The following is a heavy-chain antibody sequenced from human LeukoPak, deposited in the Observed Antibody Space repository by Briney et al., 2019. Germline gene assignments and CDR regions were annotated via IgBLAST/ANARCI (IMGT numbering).Heavy chain of an antibody. J-gene: IGHJ4*02. V-gene: IGHV4-59*01. CDR1: GGSISSYY. CDR2: IYYSGST. D-gene: IGHD3-3*01. Sequence: SETLSLTCTVSGGSISSYYWSWIRQPPGKGLEGIGYIYYSGSTNYNPSLKSRVTISVDTSKNQFSLKLSSVTAADTAVYYCARALNFWSGYYFDYWGQGTPVTVSS. CDR3: ARALNFWSGYYFDY.